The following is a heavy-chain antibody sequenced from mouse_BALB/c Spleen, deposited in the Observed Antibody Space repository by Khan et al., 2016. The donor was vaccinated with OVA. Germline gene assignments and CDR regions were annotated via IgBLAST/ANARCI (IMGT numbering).Heavy chain of an antibody. CDR1: GYTFTSYW. J-gene: IGHJ3*01. CDR3: TRRSWDVAWFAY. V-gene: IGHV1-5*01. Sequence: VQLQQSGTVLARPGASVKMSCKASGYTFTSYWMHWVKQRPGQGLEWIGDIYPGNTDTNYNQKFKGKAKLTAVTSTSTAYLELRSLTNEDSAVYYCTRRSWDVAWFAYWGQGTLVTVSA. CDR2: IYPGNTDT. D-gene: IGHD4-1*01.